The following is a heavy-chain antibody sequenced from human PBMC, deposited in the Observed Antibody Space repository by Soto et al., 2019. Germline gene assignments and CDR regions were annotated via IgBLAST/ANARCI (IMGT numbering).Heavy chain of an antibody. D-gene: IGHD3-3*01. V-gene: IGHV1-18*01. CDR1: GYTFTSYG. CDR3: ARDQALITIFGVVTPGSWFDP. CDR2: ISAYNGNT. J-gene: IGHJ5*02. Sequence: QVQLVQSGAEVKKPGASVKVSCKASGYTFTSYGISWVRQAPGQGLEWMGWISAYNGNTNYAQKLQGRVTMTTDTSTSTAYMELRSLRSDDPAVYYCARDQALITIFGVVTPGSWFDPWGQGTLVTVSS.